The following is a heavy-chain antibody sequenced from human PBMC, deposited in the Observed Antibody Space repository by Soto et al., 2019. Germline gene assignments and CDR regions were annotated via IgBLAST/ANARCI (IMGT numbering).Heavy chain of an antibody. V-gene: IGHV1-69*06. D-gene: IGHD5-12*01. CDR1: GGSFSTYA. CDR3: AAPRTDGYKVPDPSTYYYCGLDV. J-gene: IGHJ6*02. Sequence: SVKVSCKASGGSFSTYAISWVRQAPGQGLEWMGGIIPIFGTPNYAQKFQGRVTVTADRSTSTAYLELNSLRSEDTAVYYCAAPRTDGYKVPDPSTYYYCGLDVWGQGTTVTVSS. CDR2: IIPIFGTP.